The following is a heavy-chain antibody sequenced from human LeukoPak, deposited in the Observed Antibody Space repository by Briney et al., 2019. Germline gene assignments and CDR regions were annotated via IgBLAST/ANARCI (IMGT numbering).Heavy chain of an antibody. CDR1: GYTFTSYY. D-gene: IGHD5-24*01. J-gene: IGHJ4*02. V-gene: IGHV1-46*01. Sequence: ASVKVSCKASGYTFTSYYMHWVRQAPGQGLEWMGIINPSGGSTRYAQKFQGRVTMTRDTSTSTVYMELSSLRSEDTAVYYCARDLTSFTRDGYNGARDYWGQGTLVTVSS. CDR2: INPSGGST. CDR3: ARDLTSFTRDGYNGARDY.